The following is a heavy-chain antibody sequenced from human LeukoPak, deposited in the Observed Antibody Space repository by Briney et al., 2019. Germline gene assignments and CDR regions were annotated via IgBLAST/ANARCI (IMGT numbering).Heavy chain of an antibody. J-gene: IGHJ4*02. CDR2: ISSGGGSI. D-gene: IGHD5-24*01. CDR1: GFTFSSYE. Sequence: GGSLRLSCEASGFTFSSYEMNWVRQAPGKGPEWLSYISSGGGSIQYAGSVKGRFTISRDNAKNSLYLLMDSLRVEDTAVYYCARDGPRPATITSPFDYWGQGTLVTVSS. CDR3: ARDGPRPATITSPFDY. V-gene: IGHV3-48*03.